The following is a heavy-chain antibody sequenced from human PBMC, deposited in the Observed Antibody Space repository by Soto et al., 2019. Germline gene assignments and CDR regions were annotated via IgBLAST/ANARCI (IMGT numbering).Heavy chain of an antibody. CDR2: IYYSGST. CDR1: DVSLTSHY. D-gene: IGHD3-22*01. J-gene: IGHJ6*02. Sequence: SETLSLTCRVSDVSLTSHYWTWIRQSPGKGLERIGHIYYSGSTNYSPSLKSRLTMSIDTPSNQFSLNLSSVTAADTAIYYCARLRDRSGTASIYNGMDVWGPGTMVTVSS. V-gene: IGHV4-59*11. CDR3: ARLRDRSGTASIYNGMDV.